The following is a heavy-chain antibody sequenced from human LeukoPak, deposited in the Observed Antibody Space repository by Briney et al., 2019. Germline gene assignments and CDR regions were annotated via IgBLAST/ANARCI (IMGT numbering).Heavy chain of an antibody. D-gene: IGHD2-15*01. CDR2: IKQDGSEK. Sequence: PGGSLRLPCAGSGFTFSSYWMSWVRQAPGKGLEWVANIKQDGSEKYYVDSVKGRFTISRDNAKNSPYLQMNSLRAEDTAVHYCARGGYWDYMDVWGKGTTVTVSS. CDR3: ARGGYWDYMDV. J-gene: IGHJ6*03. V-gene: IGHV3-7*01. CDR1: GFTFSSYW.